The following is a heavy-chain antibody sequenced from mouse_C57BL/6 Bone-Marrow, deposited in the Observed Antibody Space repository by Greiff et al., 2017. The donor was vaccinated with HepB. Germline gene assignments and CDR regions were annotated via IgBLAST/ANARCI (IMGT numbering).Heavy chain of an antibody. CDR1: GYTFTNYW. J-gene: IGHJ4*01. Sequence: LQESGAELVRPGTSVKMSCKASGYTFTNYWIGWAKQRPGHGLEWIGDIYPGGGYTNYNEKFKGKATLTADKSSSTAYIQFSSLKSEDSAIYYCARREGGYYLYYYAMDYWGQGTSVTVSS. D-gene: IGHD1-1*01. CDR3: ARREGGYYLYYYAMDY. CDR2: IYPGGGYT. V-gene: IGHV1-63*01.